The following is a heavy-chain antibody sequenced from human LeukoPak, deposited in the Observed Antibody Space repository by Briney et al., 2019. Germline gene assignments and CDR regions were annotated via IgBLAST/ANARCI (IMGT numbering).Heavy chain of an antibody. CDR3: AKNQTRRGYSYGLNFDY. CDR1: RCTFSSYA. V-gene: IGHV3-23*01. CDR2: ISGSGGST. Sequence: GGSLRVSCVASRCTFSSYAMSGVRQAPGKGLEWVSAISGSGGSTYYADSVKGRFTISRDNSKNTLYLQMNSLRAEDTAVYYCAKNQTRRGYSYGLNFDYWGQGTLVTVSS. J-gene: IGHJ4*02. D-gene: IGHD5-18*01.